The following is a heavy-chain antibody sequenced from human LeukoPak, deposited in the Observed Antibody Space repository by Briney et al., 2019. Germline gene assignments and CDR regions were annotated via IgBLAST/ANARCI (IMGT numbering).Heavy chain of an antibody. CDR3: ARGSSEKYCSGGSCYLYYYGMDV. J-gene: IGHJ6*02. D-gene: IGHD2-15*01. V-gene: IGHV1-18*01. CDR1: GYTFISYG. Sequence: ASVKVSCKASGYTFISYGISWVRQAPGQGLEWMGWISTYNGNTNYAQKFQGRVTMTTDTSTSTAYMEQSSLRSEDTAVYYCARGSSEKYCSGGSCYLYYYGMDVWGQGTTVTVSS. CDR2: ISTYNGNT.